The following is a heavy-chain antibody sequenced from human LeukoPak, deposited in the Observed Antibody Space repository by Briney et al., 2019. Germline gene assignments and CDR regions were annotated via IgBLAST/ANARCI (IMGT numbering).Heavy chain of an antibody. CDR3: ARDPVTDYYDGSGYPDY. D-gene: IGHD3-22*01. CDR1: GYTFTSYG. CDR2: ISAYNGNT. Sequence: ASVKVSCKASGYTFTSYGISWVRQAPGQGLEWMGWISAYNGNTNYAQKLQGRVTMTTDTSTSTAYMELRSLRSDDTAVYYCARDPVTDYYDGSGYPDYWGQGTLVTVSS. V-gene: IGHV1-18*01. J-gene: IGHJ4*02.